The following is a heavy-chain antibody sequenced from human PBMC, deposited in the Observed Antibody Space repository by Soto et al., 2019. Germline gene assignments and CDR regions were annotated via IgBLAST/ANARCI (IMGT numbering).Heavy chain of an antibody. CDR1: GYTFTSYA. D-gene: IGHD2-15*01. V-gene: IGHV1-3*01. J-gene: IGHJ4*02. CDR3: ARDGDCSGGSCYFHYDY. Sequence: QVQLVQSGAEVKKPGASVKVSCKASGYTFTSYAMHWVRQAPGQRLEWMGWINAGNGNTKYSQKFQGRVTITRDTSASTAYMERSSLRSEDTAVYYCARDGDCSGGSCYFHYDYWGQGTLVTVSS. CDR2: INAGNGNT.